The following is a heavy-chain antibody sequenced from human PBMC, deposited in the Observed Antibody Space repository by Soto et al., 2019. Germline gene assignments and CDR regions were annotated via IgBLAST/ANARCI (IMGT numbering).Heavy chain of an antibody. J-gene: IGHJ5*02. Sequence: EVQLVESGGGLVQPGRSLRLSCAASGFTFDDYAMHWVRQAPGKGLEWVSGISWNSGSIGYVDSVKGRFTISRDNAKNSLYLQMNSLRAEDTALYYCAKDKGRGYCSSNSCVFDPWGQGTLVTVSS. CDR3: AKDKGRGYCSSNSCVFDP. CDR2: ISWNSGSI. V-gene: IGHV3-9*01. CDR1: GFTFDDYA. D-gene: IGHD2-2*01.